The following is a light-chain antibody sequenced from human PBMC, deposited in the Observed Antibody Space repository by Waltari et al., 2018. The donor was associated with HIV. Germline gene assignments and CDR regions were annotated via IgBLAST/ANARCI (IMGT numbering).Light chain of an antibody. CDR1: TRHIGGCNY. J-gene: IGLJ2*01. CDR2: EVT. V-gene: IGLV2-8*01. Sequence: QSALTQPPSASGSPGQSVTISCTGTTRHIGGCNYVSWYQQHPGKAPKLIMKEVTKRPSGVPERFSGSKSGNTASLTVSGLQAEDEAHYYCSSYAPTNNFYVLFGGGTALTVL. CDR3: SSYAPTNNFYVL.